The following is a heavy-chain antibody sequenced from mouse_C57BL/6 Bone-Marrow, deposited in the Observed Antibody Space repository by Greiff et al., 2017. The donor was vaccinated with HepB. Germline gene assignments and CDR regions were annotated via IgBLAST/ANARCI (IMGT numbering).Heavy chain of an antibody. J-gene: IGHJ2*01. CDR2: ISDGGSYT. CDR3: ARYNPGFDY. CDR1: GFTFSSYA. V-gene: IGHV5-4*01. D-gene: IGHD1-3*01. Sequence: EVQVVESGGGLVKPGGSLKLSCAASGFTFSSYAMSWVRQTPEKRLEWVATISDGGSYTYYPDNVKGRFTISRDNAKNNLYLQMSHLKSEDTAMYYCARYNPGFDYWGQGTTLTVSS.